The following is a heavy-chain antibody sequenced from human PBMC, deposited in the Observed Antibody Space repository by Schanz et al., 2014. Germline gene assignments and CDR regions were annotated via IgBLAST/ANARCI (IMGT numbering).Heavy chain of an antibody. CDR3: VTEKRMESGTWAKAFDI. V-gene: IGHV1-46*01. J-gene: IGHJ3*02. CDR1: GYTFTSYY. D-gene: IGHD3-3*01. CDR2: INPSSGTT. Sequence: QLMQSGSEVRKPGASVKVSCKASGYTFTSYYMHWVRQAPGQGLEWMGKINPSSGTTRIAQNFQGRLTVTRDTSTSTVNMELSSLRSDDTAMYYCVTEKRMESGTWAKAFDIWGQGTWVTVSS.